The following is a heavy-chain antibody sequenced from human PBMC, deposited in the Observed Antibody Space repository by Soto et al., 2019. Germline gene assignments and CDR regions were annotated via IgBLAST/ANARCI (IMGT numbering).Heavy chain of an antibody. V-gene: IGHV1-69*01. CDR1: GGTFSSYA. Sequence: QVQLVQSGAEVKKPGSAVEVSYNASGGTFSSYAISWVRQAPGQGLEWMGGIIPIFGTANYAQKFQGRVTITADESTSTAYMELSSLRSEDTAVYYCARDNRICGGDCYNAFDIWGQGTMVTDSS. CDR2: IIPIFGTA. D-gene: IGHD2-21*02. J-gene: IGHJ3*02. CDR3: ARDNRICGGDCYNAFDI.